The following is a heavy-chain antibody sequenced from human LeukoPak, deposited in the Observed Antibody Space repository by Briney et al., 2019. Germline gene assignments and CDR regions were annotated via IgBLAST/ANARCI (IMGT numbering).Heavy chain of an antibody. J-gene: IGHJ4*02. CDR1: GYTFTGYY. V-gene: IGHV1-2*06. CDR2: INPNSGGS. Sequence: GASVKVSCKASGYTFTGYYMHWVRKAPGQGLEWMGRINPNSGGSNYAQKFQGRVTMTRDTSISTVYMELNRLRSDDTAIYYCARDQNDYGDYNYWGQGTLVTVSS. D-gene: IGHD4-17*01. CDR3: ARDQNDYGDYNY.